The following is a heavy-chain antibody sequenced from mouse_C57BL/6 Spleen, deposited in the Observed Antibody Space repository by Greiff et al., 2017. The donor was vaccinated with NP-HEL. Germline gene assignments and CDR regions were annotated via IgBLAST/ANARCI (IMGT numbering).Heavy chain of an antibody. J-gene: IGHJ2*01. Sequence: EVKLVESGGDLVKPGGSLKLSCAASGFTFSSYGMSWVRQTPDKRLEWVATISSGGSYTYYPDSVKGRFTISRDNAKNTLYLQMSSRKSEDTAMYYCARTWDYWGQGTTLTVSS. CDR1: GFTFSSYG. CDR2: ISSGGSYT. CDR3: ARTWDY. V-gene: IGHV5-6*01.